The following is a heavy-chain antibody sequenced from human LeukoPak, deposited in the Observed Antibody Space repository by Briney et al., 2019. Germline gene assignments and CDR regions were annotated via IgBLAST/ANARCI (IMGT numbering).Heavy chain of an antibody. J-gene: IGHJ5*02. CDR3: ARHRVLALPQRDTLNWFDP. CDR1: GYSISSGYY. V-gene: IGHV4-38-2*02. Sequence: PSETLSLTCTVSGYSISSGYYWGWIRQPPGKGLEWIGSIYHSGSTYYNPSLKSRVTISVDTSKNQFSLKLSSVTAADTAVYYCARHRVLALPQRDTLNWFDPWGQGTLVTVSS. CDR2: IYHSGST. D-gene: IGHD3-10*01.